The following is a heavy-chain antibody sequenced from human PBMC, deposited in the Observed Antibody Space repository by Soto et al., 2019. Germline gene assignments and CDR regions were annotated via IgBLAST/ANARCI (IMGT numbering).Heavy chain of an antibody. J-gene: IGHJ4*02. CDR3: AIMVRPRYYLDY. CDR2: INPSGGST. Sequence: ASVKVSCKASGYTFTRYYMHWVRQAPGQGLEWIGIINPSGGSTSYAQKFQGRVTMTRDTSTSTVYMELSSLRSEDTAVYYCAIMVRPRYYLDYWGQGTLVTVSS. V-gene: IGHV1-46*03. CDR1: GYTFTRYY. D-gene: IGHD2-21*01.